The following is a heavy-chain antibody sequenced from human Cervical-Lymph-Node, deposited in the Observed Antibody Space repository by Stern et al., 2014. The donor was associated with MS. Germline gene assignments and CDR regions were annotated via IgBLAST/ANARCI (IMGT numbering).Heavy chain of an antibody. J-gene: IGHJ6*02. CDR1: GFTFSSYA. V-gene: IGHV3-30*01. CDR2: ISYDGSNK. CDR3: ARVGRGYYYYYGMDV. Sequence: QEQLVQSGGGVVQPGRSLRLSCAASGFTFSSYALHWVRQAPGQGLAWVAVISYDGSNKYYADSVKGRFTISRDNSKNTLYLQMNSLRAEDTAVYYCARVGRGYYYYYGMDVWGQGTTVTVSS. D-gene: IGHD3-10*01.